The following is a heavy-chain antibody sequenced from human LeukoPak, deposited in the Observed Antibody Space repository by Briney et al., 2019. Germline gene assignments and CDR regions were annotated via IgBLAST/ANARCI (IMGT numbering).Heavy chain of an antibody. CDR3: AKVAGYCSGGSCYSQYFQH. Sequence: PGGSLRLSCAASGFTFNSYAMSWVRQAPGKGLEWVSAISGSGGSTYYADSVKGRFTISRDNSKDTLYLQMNSLRAEDTAVYYCAKVAGYCSGGSCYSQYFQHWGQGTLVTVSS. CDR2: ISGSGGST. CDR1: GFTFNSYA. V-gene: IGHV3-23*01. J-gene: IGHJ1*01. D-gene: IGHD2-15*01.